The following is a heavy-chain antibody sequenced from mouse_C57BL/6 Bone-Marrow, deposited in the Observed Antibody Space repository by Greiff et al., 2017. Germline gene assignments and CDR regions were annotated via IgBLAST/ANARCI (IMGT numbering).Heavy chain of an antibody. V-gene: IGHV1-12*01. J-gene: IGHJ2*01. Sequence: QVQLQQSGAELVRPGASVKMSCKASGYTFTSYNMHWVKQTPRQGLEWIGAIYPGNGDTSYNQKFKGQATLTVDKSSSTAYMQLSSLTSEDYAVYICARWGLGLYYFDYWGQGTTLTVSS. CDR2: IYPGNGDT. D-gene: IGHD3-3*01. CDR3: ARWGLGLYYFDY. CDR1: GYTFTSYN.